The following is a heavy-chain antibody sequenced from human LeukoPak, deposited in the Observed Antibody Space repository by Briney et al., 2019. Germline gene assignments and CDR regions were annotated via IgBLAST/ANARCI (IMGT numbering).Heavy chain of an antibody. CDR2: ISGSGGST. V-gene: IGHV3-23*01. CDR3: AKTAYYYDSSGFYRLGYFDY. D-gene: IGHD3-22*01. CDR1: GFTFSNYA. J-gene: IGHJ4*02. Sequence: SGGSLRLSCAASGFTFSNYAMSWVRQAPGKGLEWVSAISGSGGSTYYADSVKGRLTISRDNSKNTLNLQMNSLRAEDTAVYYCAKTAYYYDSSGFYRLGYFDYWGQGTLVTVSS.